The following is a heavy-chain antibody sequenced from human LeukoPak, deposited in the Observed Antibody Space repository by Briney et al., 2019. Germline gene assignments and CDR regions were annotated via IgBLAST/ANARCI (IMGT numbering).Heavy chain of an antibody. J-gene: IGHJ4*02. V-gene: IGHV3-23*01. CDR2: VIPPGGGT. D-gene: IGHD7-27*01. CDR1: VFTFSNHG. Sequence: PGGTLRLSCAASVFTFSNHGMNWGRQAPGKGLEWLSGVIPPGGGTYYADSVKGRFTISRDDSTNTLSLQMNSLRVEDTAVYYCARDLAWGAFDYWGQGTLVTVSS. CDR3: ARDLAWGAFDY.